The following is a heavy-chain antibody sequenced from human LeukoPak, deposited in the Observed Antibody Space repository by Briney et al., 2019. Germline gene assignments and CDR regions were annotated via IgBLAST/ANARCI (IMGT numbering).Heavy chain of an antibody. D-gene: IGHD1-26*01. CDR2: IYSGGST. CDR1: GFTFSTYS. V-gene: IGHV3-66*01. J-gene: IGHJ5*02. Sequence: GGSLRLSCAASGFTFSTYSMNWVRQAPGKGLEWVSVIYSGGSTYYADSVKGRFTISRDNSKNTLYLQMNSLRAEDTAVYYCARGGGSGSYVWFDPWGQGTLVTVSS. CDR3: ARGGGSGSYVWFDP.